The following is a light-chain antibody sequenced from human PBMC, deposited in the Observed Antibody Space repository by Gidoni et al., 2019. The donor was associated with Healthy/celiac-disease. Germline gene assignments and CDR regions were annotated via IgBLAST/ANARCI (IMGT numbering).Light chain of an antibody. J-gene: IGKJ1*01. CDR3: QQYGSSWT. CDR2: GAA. CDR1: QSVSSSY. V-gene: IGKV3-20*01. Sequence: EIVLTQSPGTLSLSPGERAPLSCRASQSVSSSYLAWYQQKPGQAPRPLIYGAASRAPCIPDRFSGSGSGTDFTLTISRLEPEDFAVYYCQQYGSSWTFGQGTKVEIK.